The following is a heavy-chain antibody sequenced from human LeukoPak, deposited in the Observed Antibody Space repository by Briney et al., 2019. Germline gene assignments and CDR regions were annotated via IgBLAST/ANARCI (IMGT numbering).Heavy chain of an antibody. J-gene: IGHJ6*02. Sequence: SETLSLTCTVSGGSISSSSYYWGWIRQPPGKGLEWIGSIYYSGSTYYNPSLKSRVTISVDTSKNQFSLKLSSVTAADTAVYYCARAYYYGSGNYPNPWGYYGMDVWGQGTTVTVSS. CDR1: GGSISSSSYY. CDR2: IYYSGST. CDR3: ARAYYYGSGNYPNPWGYYGMDV. V-gene: IGHV4-39*07. D-gene: IGHD3-10*01.